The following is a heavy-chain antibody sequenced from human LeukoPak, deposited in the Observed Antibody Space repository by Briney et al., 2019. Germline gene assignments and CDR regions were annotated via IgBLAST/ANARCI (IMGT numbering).Heavy chain of an antibody. Sequence: SETLSLICTVSGGSISGHYWTWIRQPAGKGLEWIGRIYSSGNTNYNPSLKSRVTMSLDTSKNQFSLKLSSVTAADTAVYYCARHHDYGDYATTYYFDYWGQGTLVTVSS. CDR3: ARHHDYGDYATTYYFDY. J-gene: IGHJ4*02. V-gene: IGHV4-4*07. CDR1: GGSISGHY. CDR2: IYSSGNT. D-gene: IGHD4-17*01.